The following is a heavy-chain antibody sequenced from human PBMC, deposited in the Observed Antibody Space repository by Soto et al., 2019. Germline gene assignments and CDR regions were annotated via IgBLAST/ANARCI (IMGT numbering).Heavy chain of an antibody. CDR2: IYYSGST. Sequence: SETLSLTCTVSGGSISSYYWSWIRQPPGKGLEWIGYIYYSGSTNYNPSLKSRVTISVDTSKNQFSLKLSSVTAADTAVYYCARGGKYYDILTGYSFYYFDYWGQGTLVTVSS. CDR3: ARGGKYYDILTGYSFYYFDY. D-gene: IGHD3-9*01. J-gene: IGHJ4*02. CDR1: GGSISSYY. V-gene: IGHV4-59*08.